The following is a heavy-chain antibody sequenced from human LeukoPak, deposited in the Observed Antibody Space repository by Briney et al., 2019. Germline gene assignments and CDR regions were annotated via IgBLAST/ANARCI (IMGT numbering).Heavy chain of an antibody. CDR2: THRGGGT. CDR1: GFTVSSNY. J-gene: IGHJ6*02. Sequence: PGGSLRLSCAASGFTVSSNYMSWVRQAPGRGLECVSVTHRGGGTYYADSVKGRFTISRHNSKDTLYLQMNSLRAEDTAVYYCARIVGVYYYYGMDVWGQGITVTVSS. V-gene: IGHV3-53*04. CDR3: ARIVGVYYYYGMDV. D-gene: IGHD3-22*01.